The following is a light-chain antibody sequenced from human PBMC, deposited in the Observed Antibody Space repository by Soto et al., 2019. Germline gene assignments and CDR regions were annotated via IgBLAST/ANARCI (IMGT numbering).Light chain of an antibody. CDR1: SSDVGSYNR. V-gene: IGLV2-18*02. Sequence: QSALTQPPSVSGSPGQSVTISCAGTSSDVGSYNRVSWYQQPPGTAPKLIIYEVITRPSGVPDRFSGSKSGNTASLTISGLQPEDEADYYCSSYTSSSTVIFGGGTQLTVL. J-gene: IGLJ2*01. CDR2: EVI. CDR3: SSYTSSSTVI.